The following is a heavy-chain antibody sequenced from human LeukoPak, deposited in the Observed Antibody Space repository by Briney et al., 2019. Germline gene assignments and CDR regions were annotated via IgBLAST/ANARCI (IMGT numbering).Heavy chain of an antibody. J-gene: IGHJ5*02. D-gene: IGHD3-10*01. CDR3: ARDTYYYGSGIDP. V-gene: IGHV4-39*07. Sequence: SETLSLTCTVSGGSISSSSYYWGWIRQPPGKGLEWIGSIYYSGSTNYNPSLKSRVTISVDTSKNQFSLKLSSVTAADTAVYYCARDTYYYGSGIDPWGQGTPVTVSS. CDR2: IYYSGST. CDR1: GGSISSSSYY.